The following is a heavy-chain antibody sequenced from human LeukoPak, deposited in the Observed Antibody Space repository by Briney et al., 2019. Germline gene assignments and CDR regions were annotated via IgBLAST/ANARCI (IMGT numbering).Heavy chain of an antibody. J-gene: IGHJ5*02. CDR2: IRGSGGST. CDR1: GFTFSSYA. Sequence: PGGSLRLSCAASGFTFSSYAMSWVRQAPGKGLEWVSAIRGSGGSTYYADSVKGRFTISRDNSKNTLYLQMNSLRAEDTAVYYCAKSVSSSWYRPPFDPWGQGTLVTVSS. D-gene: IGHD6-13*01. CDR3: AKSVSSSWYRPPFDP. V-gene: IGHV3-23*01.